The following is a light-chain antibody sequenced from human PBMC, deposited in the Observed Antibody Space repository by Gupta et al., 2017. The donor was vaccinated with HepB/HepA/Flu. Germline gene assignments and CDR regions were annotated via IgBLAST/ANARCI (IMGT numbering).Light chain of an antibody. V-gene: IGKV1-39*01. Sequence: VQMTQSPSSLSASVGDRVTITCRTSQSISSYLNWHQQKPGKAPKLLIYAASSLESGVPSRFSGTGSGTYFTLTISSLQPEDVATYYCQQSYSTAPTFGQGTRLEIK. CDR2: AAS. CDR1: QSISSY. J-gene: IGKJ5*01. CDR3: QQSYSTAPT.